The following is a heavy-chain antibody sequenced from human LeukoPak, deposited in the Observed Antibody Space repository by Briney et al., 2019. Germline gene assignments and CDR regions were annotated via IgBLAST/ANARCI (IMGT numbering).Heavy chain of an antibody. V-gene: IGHV3-23*01. CDR3: AKAAIEQWLVKVDSFDS. D-gene: IGHD6-19*01. CDR2: ISGNDGST. J-gene: IGHJ4*02. CDR1: GFTFSSYV. Sequence: GGTLRLSCAASGFTFSSYVMSWVRQAPGKGLEWVSLISGNDGSTYYADSVKGRFTISRDNSKNTLYLQMNSLRAEDTAIYYCAKAAIEQWLVKVDSFDSWGQGTLVTVSS.